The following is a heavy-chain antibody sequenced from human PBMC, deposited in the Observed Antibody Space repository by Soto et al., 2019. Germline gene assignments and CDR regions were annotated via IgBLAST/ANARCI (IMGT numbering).Heavy chain of an antibody. J-gene: IGHJ4*02. V-gene: IGHV3-11*06. Sequence: PVGSLRLSCEFSGLTFSKFEMTWVRQAPGQGLEWVSYISSSSSYTNYADSVKGRFTISRDNAKNSLYLQMNSLRAEDTAVYYCARVSYGDDGYWGQGPLVIVS. D-gene: IGHD4-17*01. CDR1: GLTFSKFE. CDR3: ARVSYGDDGY. CDR2: ISSSSSYT.